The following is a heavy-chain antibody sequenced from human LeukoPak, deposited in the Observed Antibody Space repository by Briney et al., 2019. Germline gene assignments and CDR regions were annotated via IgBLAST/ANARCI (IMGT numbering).Heavy chain of an antibody. J-gene: IGHJ4*02. CDR1: GFTFSSFG. CDR3: AKQDYSGYDYSGDY. Sequence: GRSLRLSCAASGFTFSSFGMHWVRQAPGKGLEWVAVISYDGSNKYYADSVKGRFTISRDNSKNTLYLQMNSLRAEDTAVYYCAKQDYSGYDYSGDYWGQGTLVTVSS. CDR2: ISYDGSNK. D-gene: IGHD5-12*01. V-gene: IGHV3-30*18.